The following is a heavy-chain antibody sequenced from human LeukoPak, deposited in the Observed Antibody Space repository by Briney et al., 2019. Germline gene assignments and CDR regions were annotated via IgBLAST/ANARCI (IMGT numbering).Heavy chain of an antibody. CDR2: ICNSGDAT. CDR1: GFTFSSYG. V-gene: IGHV3-23*01. Sequence: GGSLRLSCAASGFTFSSYGMSWVRQAPGKGLEWVSTICNSGDATYYADSVKGRFTISRDNSKNTLYLQMNSLRAEDTAVYYCAKAPPYKKYFDYWGQGTLVTVSS. J-gene: IGHJ4*02. CDR3: AKAPPYKKYFDY. D-gene: IGHD1-1*01.